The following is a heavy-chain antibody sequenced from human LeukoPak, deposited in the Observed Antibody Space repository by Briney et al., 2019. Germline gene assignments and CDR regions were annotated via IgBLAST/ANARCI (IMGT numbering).Heavy chain of an antibody. J-gene: IGHJ3*02. CDR1: GFTFSSYS. CDR3: ARDPYSSSWYEGDAFDI. CDR2: ISSSSSYI. V-gene: IGHV3-21*01. D-gene: IGHD6-13*01. Sequence: GSLRLSCAASGFTFSSYSMNWVRQAPGKGLEWVSSISSSSSYIYYADSVKGRFTISRDNAKNSLYLQMNSLRAEDTAVYYCARDPYSSSWYEGDAFDIWGQGTMVTVSS.